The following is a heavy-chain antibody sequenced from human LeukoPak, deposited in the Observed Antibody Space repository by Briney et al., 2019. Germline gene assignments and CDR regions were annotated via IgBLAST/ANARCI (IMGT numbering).Heavy chain of an antibody. D-gene: IGHD1-26*01. CDR2: IPSSGSTR. Sequence: GGSLRLSCAASGFTFSTYEMNWVRQAPGKGLEWVSYIPSSGSTRYYVDSVKGRFTISRENAKNSLYLQMNSLRVEDTAVYYCAREATGATGYFDYWGQGTLVTVSS. CDR1: GFTFSTYE. J-gene: IGHJ4*02. CDR3: AREATGATGYFDY. V-gene: IGHV3-48*03.